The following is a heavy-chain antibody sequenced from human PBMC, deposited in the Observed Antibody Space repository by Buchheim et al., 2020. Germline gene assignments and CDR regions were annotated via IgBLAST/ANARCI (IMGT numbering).Heavy chain of an antibody. CDR1: GFTFSSYS. V-gene: IGHV3-48*04. D-gene: IGHD3-9*01. J-gene: IGHJ6*02. Sequence: EVQLVESGGGLVQPGGSLRLSCAASGFTFSSYSMNWVRQAPGKGLEWVSYISSSSSTIYYADSVKGRFTISSDNAKNSLYLQMNSLRAEDTAVYYCARERYYDILTGYYLPYYYGMDVWGQGTT. CDR2: ISSSSSTI. CDR3: ARERYYDILTGYYLPYYYGMDV.